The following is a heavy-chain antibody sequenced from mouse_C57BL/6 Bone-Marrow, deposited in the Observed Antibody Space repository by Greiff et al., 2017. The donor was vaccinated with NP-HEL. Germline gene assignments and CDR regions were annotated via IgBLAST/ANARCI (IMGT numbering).Heavy chain of an antibody. J-gene: IGHJ3*01. V-gene: IGHV14-1*01. CDR1: GFNIKDYY. CDR3: TRWLLLFAY. Sequence: EGKMQQSGAELVRPGASVKLSCTASGFNIKDYYMHWVKQRPEQGLEWIGRIDPEDGDTEYAPKFQGKATMTADTSSNTAYLQLSSLTSEDTAVYYCTRWLLLFAYWGQGTLVTVSA. D-gene: IGHD2-3*01. CDR2: IDPEDGDT.